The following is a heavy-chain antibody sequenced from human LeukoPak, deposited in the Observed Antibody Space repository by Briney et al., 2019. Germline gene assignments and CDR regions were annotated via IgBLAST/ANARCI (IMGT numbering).Heavy chain of an antibody. CDR2: ISGSGGST. J-gene: IGHJ4*02. CDR1: GFTFSSYA. D-gene: IGHD3-3*01. V-gene: IGHV3-23*01. CDR3: AKRGLLRFLEWLASRFDN. Sequence: GGSLRLSCAASGFTFSSYAMSWVRQAPGKGLEWVSAISGSGGSTYYADSVKGRFTISRDNSKNTLYLQMNSLRAEDTAVYYCAKRGLLRFLEWLASRFDNWGQGTLVTDSS.